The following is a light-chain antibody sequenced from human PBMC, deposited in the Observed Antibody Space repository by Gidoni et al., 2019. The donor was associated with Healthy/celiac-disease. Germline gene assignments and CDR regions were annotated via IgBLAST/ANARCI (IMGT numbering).Light chain of an antibody. CDR3: QQRSNWEGYT. CDR2: DAS. CDR1: QSVSSY. J-gene: IGKJ2*01. Sequence: EIVLTQSPATLSLSPGERTTLSCRASQSVSSYLAWYQQKPGQAPRLLIYDASSGSGTDFTLTISSLVPEDFAVYYCQQRSNWEGYTFGQGTKLEIK. V-gene: IGKV3-11*01.